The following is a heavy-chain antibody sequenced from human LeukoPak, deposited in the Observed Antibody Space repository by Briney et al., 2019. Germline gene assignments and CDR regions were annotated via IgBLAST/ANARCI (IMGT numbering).Heavy chain of an antibody. D-gene: IGHD3-22*01. V-gene: IGHV4-59*02. J-gene: IGHJ4*02. Sequence: PSETLSLTCIVSGDSVTNHYWSLIRQPPGKGLEWIGYIYYSGSINYNPSLKSRVTISVDTSRNQFSKKLNSVTAADTAVYYCARVRAMDSSGHWFDYWGQGTLVTVSS. CDR2: IYYSGSI. CDR3: ARVRAMDSSGHWFDY. CDR1: GDSVTNHY.